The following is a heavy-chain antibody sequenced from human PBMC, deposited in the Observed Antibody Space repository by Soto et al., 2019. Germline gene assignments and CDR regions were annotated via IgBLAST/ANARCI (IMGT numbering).Heavy chain of an antibody. CDR1: GFTFSSYS. CDR3: ARVEFRDGYNFDY. CDR2: ISSSSSYI. V-gene: IGHV3-21*01. D-gene: IGHD5-12*01. J-gene: IGHJ4*02. Sequence: GGSLRLSCAASGFTFSSYSMNWVRQAPGKGLEWVSSISSSSSYIYYADSVKGRFTISRDNAKNSLYLQMNSLRAEDTAVYYCARVEFRDGYNFDYWGQGTLVTVSS.